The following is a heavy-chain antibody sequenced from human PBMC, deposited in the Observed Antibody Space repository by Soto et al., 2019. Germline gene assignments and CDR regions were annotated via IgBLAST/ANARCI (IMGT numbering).Heavy chain of an antibody. V-gene: IGHV1-2*04. CDR3: ASSSSSGFLFDAFDI. CDR2: INPNSGGT. J-gene: IGHJ3*02. CDR1: GYTFTGYY. Sequence: QVQLVQSGAEVKKPGASVKVSCKASGYTFTGYYMHWVRQAPGQGLEWMGWINPNSGGTNYAQKFQGWVTMTRDTSISTAYMELSRLRSDDTAVYYCASSSSSGFLFDAFDIWGQGTMVTVSS. D-gene: IGHD6-6*01.